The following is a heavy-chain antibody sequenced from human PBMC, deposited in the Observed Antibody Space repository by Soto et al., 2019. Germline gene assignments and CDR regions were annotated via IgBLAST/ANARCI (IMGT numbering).Heavy chain of an antibody. J-gene: IGHJ4*02. CDR2: ISGSGGST. CDR3: AKDPLRFLEWLPPYYFDY. CDR1: GFTFSSYA. Sequence: GGSLRLSCAASGFTFSSYAMSWVRQAPGKGLEWVSAISGSGGSTYYADSVKGRFTISRDNSKNTLYLQMNSLRAEDTAVYYCAKDPLRFLEWLPPYYFDYWGQGTLVTVSS. D-gene: IGHD3-3*01. V-gene: IGHV3-23*01.